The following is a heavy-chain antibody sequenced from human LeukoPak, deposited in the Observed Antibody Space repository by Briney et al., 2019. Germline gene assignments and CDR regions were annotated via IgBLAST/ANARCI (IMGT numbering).Heavy chain of an antibody. V-gene: IGHV1-8*01. J-gene: IGHJ6*03. Sequence: ASVKVSCKASGYTFTSYDINWVQQATGQGLEWMGWMNPNSGNTGYAQKFQGRVTMTRNTSISTAYMELSSLRSEDTAVYYCARAPRFAPYYYYYMDVWGKGTTVTVSS. CDR2: MNPNSGNT. CDR1: GYTFTSYD. CDR3: ARAPRFAPYYYYYMDV.